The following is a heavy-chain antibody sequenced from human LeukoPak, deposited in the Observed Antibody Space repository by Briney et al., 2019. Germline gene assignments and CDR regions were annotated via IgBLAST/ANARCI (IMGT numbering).Heavy chain of an antibody. CDR1: GFPLSSYS. J-gene: IGHJ4*02. CDR2: ISASGSNI. Sequence: PGGSLRLSCAASGFPLSSYSINWFRQAPGKGLEWVAYISASGSNIYYVDSVMGRFTVSRDNPKSSLFLQMNSPRAEGTAVYYCARVKGTYFDYWGQGALVTVSS. CDR3: ARVKGTYFDY. D-gene: IGHD1-1*01. V-gene: IGHV3-48*01.